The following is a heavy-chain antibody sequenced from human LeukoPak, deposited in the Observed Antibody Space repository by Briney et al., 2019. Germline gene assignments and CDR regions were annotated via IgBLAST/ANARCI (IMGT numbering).Heavy chain of an antibody. CDR3: AGVSRTTSYSMENYFDY. Sequence: PSETLSLTCAVSGYSISSGYYWGWIRQPPGKVLEWIGSIYHTGSTSYRPSLESRVTISVDTSKNQFSLNLSALTAADTAVYYCAGVSRTTSYSMENYFDYWGQGILVTVSS. CDR2: IYHTGST. V-gene: IGHV4-38-2*01. CDR1: GYSISSGYY. J-gene: IGHJ4*02. D-gene: IGHD1-26*01.